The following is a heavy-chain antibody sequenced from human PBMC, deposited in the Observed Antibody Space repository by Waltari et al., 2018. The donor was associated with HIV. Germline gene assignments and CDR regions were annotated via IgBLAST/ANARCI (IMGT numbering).Heavy chain of an antibody. Sequence: EVQLVESGGGLVQPGGSLRLSCAASGFIFRSYSVNWVGQAPGKGLEGVSDISRSGNTKYYADSVKGRFTIYRDNAKNSLYLQMNSLRDEDRAVYYWARDPGWLVEGGDYWGQGTLVTVSS. CDR3: ARDPGWLVEGGDY. J-gene: IGHJ4*02. V-gene: IGHV3-48*02. CDR2: ISRSGNTK. D-gene: IGHD6-19*01. CDR1: GFIFRSYS.